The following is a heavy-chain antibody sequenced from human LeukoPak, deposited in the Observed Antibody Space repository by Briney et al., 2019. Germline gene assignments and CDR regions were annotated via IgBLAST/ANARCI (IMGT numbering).Heavy chain of an antibody. CDR3: AGPWPGYCSGGSCYSNP. Sequence: SETLSLTCTVSGGSISSYYWSWIRQPPGKGLEWIGEINHSGSTNYNPSLRSRVTISVDTSKNQFSLKLSSVTAADTAVYYCAGPWPGYCSGGSCYSNPWGQGTLVTVSS. CDR1: GGSISSYY. D-gene: IGHD2-15*01. V-gene: IGHV4-34*01. J-gene: IGHJ5*02. CDR2: INHSGST.